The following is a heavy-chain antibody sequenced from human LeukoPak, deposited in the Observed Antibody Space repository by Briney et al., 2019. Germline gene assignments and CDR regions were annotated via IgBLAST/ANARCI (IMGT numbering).Heavy chain of an antibody. D-gene: IGHD2-15*01. Sequence: SETLSLTCTVSGGSISSYYWSWIRQPPGKGLEWIGYIYYSGSTNYNPSLKSRVTISVDTSKNQFSLKLSSVTAADTAVYYCARVPDYCSGGSCYGPWGQGTLVTVSS. CDR2: IYYSGST. CDR1: GGSISSYY. J-gene: IGHJ5*02. CDR3: ARVPDYCSGGSCYGP. V-gene: IGHV4-59*01.